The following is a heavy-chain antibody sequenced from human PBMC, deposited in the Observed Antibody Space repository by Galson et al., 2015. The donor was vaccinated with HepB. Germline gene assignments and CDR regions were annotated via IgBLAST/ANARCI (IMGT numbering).Heavy chain of an antibody. V-gene: IGHV3-30*03. D-gene: IGHD6-13*01. CDR2: ITPDGNDK. Sequence: SLRLSCAASGFMFSGYDMHWVRQAPDKGLEWVAKITPDGNDKYYADSVKGRFTISRDNSKNTLFLQMNSLRADDTAVYYCASGFSSSGAGDWGQGTLVTVS. CDR3: ASGFSSSGAGD. J-gene: IGHJ4*02. CDR1: GFMFSGYD.